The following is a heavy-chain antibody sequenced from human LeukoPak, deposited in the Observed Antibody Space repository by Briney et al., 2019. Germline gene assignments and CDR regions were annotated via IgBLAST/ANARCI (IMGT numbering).Heavy chain of an antibody. D-gene: IGHD3-16*01. CDR2: ISSSGST. J-gene: IGHJ4*02. CDR1: GDSFNRYH. CDR3: ARVGRGDHTWGSYYCDH. V-gene: IGHV4-59*01. Sequence: PSETLSLTCSVSGDSFNRYHWSWVRQPPGKGLGWIGYISSSGSTSYNPSLKSRVTISVDTSKNQFSLKLNSVSAADTAIYYCARVGRGDHTWGSYYCDHWGQGTLVSVSS.